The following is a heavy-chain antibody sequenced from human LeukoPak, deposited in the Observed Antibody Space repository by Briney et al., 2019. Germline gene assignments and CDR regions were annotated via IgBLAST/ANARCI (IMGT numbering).Heavy chain of an antibody. V-gene: IGHV1-2*06. CDR2: INPNSGGT. J-gene: IGHJ6*02. CDR3: ARGGYDFVYYYYGMDV. D-gene: IGHD3-3*01. Sequence: ASVKVSCKASGYTFTGYFMHWVRQAPGQGLEWMGRINPNSGGTNYAQKFQGRVTMTRDTSISTAYMELSRLRSDDTAVYYCARGGYDFVYYYYGMDVWGQGTTVTVSS. CDR1: GYTFTGYF.